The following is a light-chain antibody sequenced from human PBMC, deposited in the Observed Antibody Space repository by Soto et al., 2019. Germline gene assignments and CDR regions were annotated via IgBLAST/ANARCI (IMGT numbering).Light chain of an antibody. CDR1: QSVSSY. CDR2: DAS. Sequence: EIVLTQSPATLSLSPGERATLSCRASQSVSSYLAWYQQRPGQAPMLLISDASKRASGITARFSGSESGTDYTLTISSLEPEDFPVYYCQQRSNWLTFRGGTKVEIK. CDR3: QQRSNWLT. V-gene: IGKV3-11*01. J-gene: IGKJ4*01.